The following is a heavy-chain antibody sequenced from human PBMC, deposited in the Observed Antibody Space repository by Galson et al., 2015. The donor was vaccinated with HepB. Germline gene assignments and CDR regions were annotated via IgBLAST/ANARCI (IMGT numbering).Heavy chain of an antibody. CDR2: INHSGST. D-gene: IGHD3-10*01. V-gene: IGHV4-34*01. Sequence: ETLSLTCAVYGGSFSGYYWSWIRQPPGKGLEWIGEINHSGSTNYNPSLKSRVTISVDTSKNQFSLKLSSVTAADTAVYYCARAACDGNYYGSGSKHRKKYYFDYWGQGTLVTVSS. J-gene: IGHJ4*02. CDR1: GGSFSGYY. CDR3: ARAACDGNYYGSGSKHRKKYYFDY.